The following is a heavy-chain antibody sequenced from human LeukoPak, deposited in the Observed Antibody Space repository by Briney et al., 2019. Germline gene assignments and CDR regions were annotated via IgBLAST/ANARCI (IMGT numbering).Heavy chain of an antibody. Sequence: PGESLKISCKGSGYSFTSYWISWVRQLPGKGLEWMGRIDPSDSYTNYSPSFQGHVTISADKSISTAYLQWSSLKASDTAMYYCARVGYGSDGFDPWGQGTLVTVSS. J-gene: IGHJ5*02. V-gene: IGHV5-10-1*01. CDR3: ARVGYGSDGFDP. CDR2: IDPSDSYT. CDR1: GYSFTSYW. D-gene: IGHD5-12*01.